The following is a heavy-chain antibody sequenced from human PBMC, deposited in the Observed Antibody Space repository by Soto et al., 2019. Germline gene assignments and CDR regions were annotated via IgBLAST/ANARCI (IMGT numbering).Heavy chain of an antibody. Sequence: GESLKISCKGSGYSFTSYWIGWVRQMPGKGLEWMGIIYPGDSDTRYSPSFQGQVTISADKSISTAYLQWSSLKASGTAMYYCARHLGTGTTADYYYGMDVWGKGTTVTVS. J-gene: IGHJ6*04. CDR2: IYPGDSDT. CDR1: GYSFTSYW. D-gene: IGHD1-7*01. V-gene: IGHV5-51*01. CDR3: ARHLGTGTTADYYYGMDV.